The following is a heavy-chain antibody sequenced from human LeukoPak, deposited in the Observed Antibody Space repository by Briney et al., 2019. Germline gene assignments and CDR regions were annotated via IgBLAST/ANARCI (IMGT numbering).Heavy chain of an antibody. Sequence: PSETLSLTCTVSGGSISSSSYYWGWIRQPPGKGLEWIGRIYYSGSTYYNPSLKRRVTISVDTSKKQLSLKLSSVTAADTAVYYCARDASIVGATRGAVDYWGQGTLVTVSS. CDR2: IYYSGST. J-gene: IGHJ4*02. V-gene: IGHV4-39*07. D-gene: IGHD1-26*01. CDR1: GGSISSSSYY. CDR3: ARDASIVGATRGAVDY.